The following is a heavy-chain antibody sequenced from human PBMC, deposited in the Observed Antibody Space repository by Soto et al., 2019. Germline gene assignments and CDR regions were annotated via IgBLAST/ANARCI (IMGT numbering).Heavy chain of an antibody. CDR2: INSDGSTT. CDR3: AKNQTLDY. CDR1: GFTFSSYW. Sequence: GGSLRLSCAASGFTFSSYWMHWVRRAPGRGLVWVSHINSDGSTTSYADSVEGRFTISRDNAKNTLYLQMNSLRVEDTAVFYCAKNQTLDYWGQGTPVTVSS. D-gene: IGHD2-2*01. V-gene: IGHV3-74*01. J-gene: IGHJ4*02.